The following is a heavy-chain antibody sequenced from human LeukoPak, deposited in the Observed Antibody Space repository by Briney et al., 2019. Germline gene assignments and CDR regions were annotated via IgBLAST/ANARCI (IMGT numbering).Heavy chain of an antibody. Sequence: PSETLSLTCTVSGGSTSSYYWSWIRQPPGKGLEWIGYIYYSGSTNYNPSLKSRVTISVDTSKNQFSLKLSSVTAADTAVYYCARSIRYLDYWGQGTLVTVSS. CDR3: ARSIRYLDY. CDR2: IYYSGST. CDR1: GGSTSSYY. V-gene: IGHV4-59*01. D-gene: IGHD3-3*01. J-gene: IGHJ4*02.